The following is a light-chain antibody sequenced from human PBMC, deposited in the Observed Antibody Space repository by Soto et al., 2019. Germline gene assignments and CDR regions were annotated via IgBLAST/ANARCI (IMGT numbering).Light chain of an antibody. V-gene: IGLV1-44*01. CDR1: SSNIGSNT. Sequence: QAVVTQPPSASGTPGQRVTISCSGSSSNIGSNTVNWYQQLPGTAPKLLIYSNNQRPSGVPDRFSGSTSGTSAALAISGLQYEDEDDYYCAAWDDSLNGYVFGTGTKLTVL. CDR2: SNN. J-gene: IGLJ1*01. CDR3: AAWDDSLNGYV.